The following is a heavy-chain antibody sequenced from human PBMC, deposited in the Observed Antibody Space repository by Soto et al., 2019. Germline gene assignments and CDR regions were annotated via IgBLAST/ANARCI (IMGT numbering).Heavy chain of an antibody. CDR1: GFTFSSYA. V-gene: IGHV3-30-3*01. CDR2: ISYDGSNK. Sequence: QVQLVESGGGVVQPGRSLRLSCAASGFTFSSYAIHWVRQAPGKGLEWVAVISYDGSNKYYADSVKGRFTISRDNSKNTLYLQMNSLRAEDTAVYYCATLEDVYCSGGSCYSGDDAFDIWGQGTMVTVSS. J-gene: IGHJ3*02. CDR3: ATLEDVYCSGGSCYSGDDAFDI. D-gene: IGHD2-15*01.